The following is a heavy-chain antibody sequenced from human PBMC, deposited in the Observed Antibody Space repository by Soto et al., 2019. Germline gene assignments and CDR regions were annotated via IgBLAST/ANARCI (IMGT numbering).Heavy chain of an antibody. CDR1: GGSISSYY. CDR2: IYYTGIT. Sequence: PSETLSLTCTVSGGSISSYYWSLLRQPPGKGPEWIGYIYYTGITDYNPSLKSRVAISLDTSENQFSLTLSSVTAADTAVYYCAREGALLFGGNPDYYDDLAVWGQGTTVTVSS. J-gene: IGHJ6*02. V-gene: IGHV4-59*12. D-gene: IGHD2-15*01. CDR3: AREGALLFGGNPDYYDDLAV.